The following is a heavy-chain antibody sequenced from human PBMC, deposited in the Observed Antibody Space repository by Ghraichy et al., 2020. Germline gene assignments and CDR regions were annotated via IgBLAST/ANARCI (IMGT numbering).Heavy chain of an antibody. CDR3: ARQCQYATRPGYFDS. CDR1: GGSITSSNYY. V-gene: IGHV4-39*01. Sequence: SQTLSLTCTVSGGSITSSNYYWGWVRQPPGKGLEWIGSIYYTKSTYYNPALSGRVTLSVDTSKNQFSLKLSSLTAADTAVYSCARQCQYATRPGYFDSWGQGTLVTVSS. D-gene: IGHD6-6*01. CDR2: IYYTKST. J-gene: IGHJ4*02.